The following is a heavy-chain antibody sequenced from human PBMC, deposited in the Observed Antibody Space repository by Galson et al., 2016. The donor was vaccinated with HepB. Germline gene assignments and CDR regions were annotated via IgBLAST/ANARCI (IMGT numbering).Heavy chain of an antibody. CDR2: ISAYDGNT. Sequence: SVKVSCKASNYTLTTYGLTWLRQAPGQGLEWMGWISAYDGNTKYTQKLQDRVTMTTDTSTNTAYMELRSLRSDDTAVYYCAKLRGRVWGIYPDAFEVWGQGTMVIVSS. CDR3: AKLRGRVWGIYPDAFEV. D-gene: IGHD3-16*01. CDR1: NYTLTTYG. V-gene: IGHV1-18*01. J-gene: IGHJ3*01.